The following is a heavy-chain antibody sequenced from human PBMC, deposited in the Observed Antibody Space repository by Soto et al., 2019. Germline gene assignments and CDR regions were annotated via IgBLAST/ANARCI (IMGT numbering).Heavy chain of an antibody. J-gene: IGHJ1*01. CDR2: ISAYNGNT. D-gene: IGHD6-19*01. V-gene: IGHV1-18*01. Sequence: ASVKVSCKASGYTFTSYGISWVRQAPGQGLEWMGWISAYNGNTNYAQKLQGRVTMTTDTSTSTAYMELRSLRSDDTAVYYCARDGSIAVAKRGEYFQHWGQGTLVTVSS. CDR1: GYTFTSYG. CDR3: ARDGSIAVAKRGEYFQH.